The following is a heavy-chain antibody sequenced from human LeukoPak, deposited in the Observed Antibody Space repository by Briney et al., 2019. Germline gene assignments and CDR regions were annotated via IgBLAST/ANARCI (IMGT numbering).Heavy chain of an antibody. CDR3: ARDSRRASSLLKNAFDI. D-gene: IGHD6-13*01. CDR1: GGVFTTYA. CDR2: ISPFLGTT. Sequence: SVKVSCKASGGVFTTYAISWVRQAPGQGLEWMGVISPFLGTTNYAQKFQGRVTITTDESTRTAYMELSSLRSEDTAVYYCARDSRRASSLLKNAFDIWGQGTLVTVSS. J-gene: IGHJ3*02. V-gene: IGHV1-69*05.